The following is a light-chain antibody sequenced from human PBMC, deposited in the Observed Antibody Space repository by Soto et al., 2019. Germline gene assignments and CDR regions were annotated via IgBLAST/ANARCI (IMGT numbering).Light chain of an antibody. V-gene: IGKV3-20*01. Sequence: EIVLTQSPGTLSLSPGERATLSCRASQSVSSSYLAWYQQKPGLAPRLLIYGASSRATGIPDRFSGSGSGTDFTLTISRLEPEDFAVYYCQQYGNSPPTTFGQGTKLEIK. CDR2: GAS. CDR1: QSVSSSY. CDR3: QQYGNSPPTT. J-gene: IGKJ2*01.